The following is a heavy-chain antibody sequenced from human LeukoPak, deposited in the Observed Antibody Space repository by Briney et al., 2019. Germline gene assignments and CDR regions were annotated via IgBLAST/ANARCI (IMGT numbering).Heavy chain of an antibody. CDR3: ARGHCSSTSCYTDY. D-gene: IGHD2-2*02. Sequence: GGSLRLSCAASGFTLSTYSMNWVRQAPGKGLEWVSSISSSSNYIYYADSVKGRFTISRDNAKNSLYLHMNSLRAEDTAVYYCARGHCSSTSCYTDYWGQGILVTASS. CDR1: GFTLSTYS. CDR2: ISSSSNYI. J-gene: IGHJ4*02. V-gene: IGHV3-21*01.